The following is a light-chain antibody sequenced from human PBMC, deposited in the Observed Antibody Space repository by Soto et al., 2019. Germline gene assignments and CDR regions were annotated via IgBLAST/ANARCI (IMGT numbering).Light chain of an antibody. CDR1: SSDVGGYNY. J-gene: IGLJ1*01. Sequence: QSVLTQPPSASGSPGQSVTISCTGTSSDVGGYNYVSWYQQHPGKAPQLIIYEVSKRPSGVPDRFSGSKSGNTASLTVSGLHSEDEADYYCSSYAATNTYVFGSGTKLTVL. CDR2: EVS. CDR3: SSYAATNTYV. V-gene: IGLV2-8*01.